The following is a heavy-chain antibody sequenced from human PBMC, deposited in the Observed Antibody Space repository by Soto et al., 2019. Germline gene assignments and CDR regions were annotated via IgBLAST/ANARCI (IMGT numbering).Heavy chain of an antibody. Sequence: EVQLVAAGGGLVQPGRSLRLSCAASGFTFDDYAMHWVRQAPGKGLEWVSGIGWNSGSIGYADSVKGRFTISRDNANNALYLQTNSLLAEDTALYYCATDSSSPSGPAFDIWGQGTMVTVSS. CDR3: ATDSSSPSGPAFDI. D-gene: IGHD6-6*01. CDR2: IGWNSGSI. CDR1: GFTFDDYA. V-gene: IGHV3-9*01. J-gene: IGHJ3*02.